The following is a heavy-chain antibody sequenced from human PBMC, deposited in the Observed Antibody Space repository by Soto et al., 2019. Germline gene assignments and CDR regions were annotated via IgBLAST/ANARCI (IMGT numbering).Heavy chain of an antibody. CDR1: GGSISSYY. D-gene: IGHD6-19*01. CDR3: ARRYGWNFDY. V-gene: IGHV4-59*08. Sequence: QVQLQESGPGLVKPSETLSLTCTVSGGSISSYYWSWIRQPPGKGLEWIGYIYYSGGTNYNPSLTSRVTISVDTSKNQFSLKLSSVTAADTAVYYCARRYGWNFDYWGRGTLVTVSS. CDR2: IYYSGGT. J-gene: IGHJ4*02.